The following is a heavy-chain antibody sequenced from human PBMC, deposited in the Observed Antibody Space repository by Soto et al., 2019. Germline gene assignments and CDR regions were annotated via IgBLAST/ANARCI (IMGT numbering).Heavy chain of an antibody. Sequence: EVQLVESGGGLVKPGGSLRLSCEASGFSFSSYTMNWVRQAPGKGLEWVSSISGSSSYIYYADPVKGRFTISRDNAKNSLYLQMTSLRAEDTAVYYCARDNSYGSRTYDFDYWGQGTLVTVSS. CDR3: ARDNSYGSRTYDFDY. CDR1: GFSFSSYT. D-gene: IGHD3-10*01. V-gene: IGHV3-21*01. J-gene: IGHJ4*02. CDR2: ISGSSSYI.